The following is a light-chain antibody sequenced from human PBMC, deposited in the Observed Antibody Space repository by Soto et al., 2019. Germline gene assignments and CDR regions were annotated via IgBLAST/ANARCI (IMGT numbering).Light chain of an antibody. CDR2: DVN. J-gene: IGLJ2*01. V-gene: IGLV2-14*03. CDR1: SSDVGGYNY. Sequence: QSALSQPASMSGSPGQSITISCTGTSSDVGGYNYVSWYRQYPGKAPKLIIYDVNNRPSEVSNRFSGSKSGNTASLTSSGLQAEDEDDYYCSSHSSSSTLVIFGGGTKLTVL. CDR3: SSHSSSSTLVI.